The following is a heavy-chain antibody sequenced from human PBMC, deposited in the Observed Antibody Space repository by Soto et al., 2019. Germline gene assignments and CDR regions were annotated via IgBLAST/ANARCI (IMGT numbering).Heavy chain of an antibody. Sequence: SETLSLTCTVSGGSISSSSYYWGWIRQPPGKGLEWIGSIYYSGSTYYNPSLKSRVTISVDTSKNQFSLKLSSVTAADTAVYYFARLPYSSGGFYYYYMDVWGKGTTVTVSS. CDR2: IYYSGST. CDR1: GGSISSSSYY. J-gene: IGHJ6*03. D-gene: IGHD6-19*01. CDR3: ARLPYSSGGFYYYYMDV. V-gene: IGHV4-39*01.